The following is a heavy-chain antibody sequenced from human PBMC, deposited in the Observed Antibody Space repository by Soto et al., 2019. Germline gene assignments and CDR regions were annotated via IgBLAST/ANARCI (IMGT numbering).Heavy chain of an antibody. J-gene: IGHJ4*02. CDR1: GFTFSSYA. D-gene: IGHD6-13*01. CDR2: ISGSGGST. Sequence: GGSLRLSCAASGFTFSSYAMSWVRQAPGKGLEWVSAISGSGGSTYYADSVKGRFTISRDNSKNTLYLQMNSLRAEDTAVYYCAKAFTQLPRIAAAVFAPTYWGQGTLVTVSS. V-gene: IGHV3-23*01. CDR3: AKAFTQLPRIAAAVFAPTY.